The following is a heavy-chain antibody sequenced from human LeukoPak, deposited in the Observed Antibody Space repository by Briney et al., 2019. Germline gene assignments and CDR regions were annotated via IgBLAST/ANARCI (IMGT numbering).Heavy chain of an antibody. CDR2: IYYSGST. Sequence: SETLSLTCTVSGGSISSYYWSWIRQPPGKGLEWIGYIYYSGSTNYNPSLKSRVTISVDTSKNQFSLKLSSVTAADTAVYYCARHATGALSYWGQGTLVTVSS. CDR1: GGSISSYY. D-gene: IGHD7-27*01. J-gene: IGHJ4*02. CDR3: ARHATGALSY. V-gene: IGHV4-59*08.